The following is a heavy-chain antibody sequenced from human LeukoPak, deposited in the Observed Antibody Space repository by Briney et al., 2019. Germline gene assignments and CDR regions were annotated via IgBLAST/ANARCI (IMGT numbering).Heavy chain of an antibody. CDR2: IYYSGST. D-gene: IGHD2-15*01. CDR1: GGSISSYY. J-gene: IGHJ4*02. V-gene: IGHV4-59*01. Sequence: SETLSLTCTVSGGSISSYYWSWIRRPPGKGLEWIGYIYYSGSTNYNPSLKSRVTISVDTSKDQFSLKLSSVTAADTAVYYCARGVAAAAVYWGQGTLVTVSS. CDR3: ARGVAAAAVY.